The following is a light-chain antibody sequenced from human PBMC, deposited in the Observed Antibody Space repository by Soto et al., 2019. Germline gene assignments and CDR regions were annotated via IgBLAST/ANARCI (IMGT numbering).Light chain of an antibody. CDR3: SSLATRRGDV. V-gene: IGLV2-11*01. CDR1: SIDGGGSNY. Sequence: QSALTQPRSASASTGQSVTITCTGPSIDGGGSNYVSWYQQHPGKAPKLVFYDVSERPPGVPDRFSGSKSGNTASLIISGLEAEDEADYYSSSLATRRGDVFGRATKGTVL. J-gene: IGLJ1*01. CDR2: DVS.